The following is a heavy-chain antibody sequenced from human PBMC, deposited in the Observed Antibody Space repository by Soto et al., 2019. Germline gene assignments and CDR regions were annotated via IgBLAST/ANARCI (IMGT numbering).Heavy chain of an antibody. Sequence: SENLSLTCTVSGGSISSGGYYWSWIRQHPGKGLEWIGYIYYSGSTYYNPSLKSRVTISVDTSKNQFSLKLSSVTAADTAVYYCARGGPEAGRPRFSGCDLWGQG. J-gene: IGHJ5*02. CDR2: IYYSGST. V-gene: IGHV4-31*03. CDR3: ARGGPEAGRPRFSGCDL. D-gene: IGHD1-26*01. CDR1: GGSISSGGYY.